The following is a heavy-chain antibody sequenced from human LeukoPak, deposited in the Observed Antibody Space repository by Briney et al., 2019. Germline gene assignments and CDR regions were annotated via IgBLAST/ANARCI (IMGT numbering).Heavy chain of an antibody. J-gene: IGHJ4*02. Sequence: SETLSLTCAVSADSIRSSAYYWGWIRQPPGKGLEWIGSLYYSGSTYYNPSLKSRVTISIETSKNHFSLKLSSVTAADTAVYYCARRRAAAGPFDYWGQGTLITVSS. CDR3: ARRRAAAGPFDY. CDR2: LYYSGST. V-gene: IGHV4-39*02. D-gene: IGHD6-13*01. CDR1: ADSIRSSAYY.